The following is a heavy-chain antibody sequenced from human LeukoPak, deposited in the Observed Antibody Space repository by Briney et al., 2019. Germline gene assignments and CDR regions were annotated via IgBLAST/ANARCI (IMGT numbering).Heavy chain of an antibody. CDR1: GGSISSYY. Sequence: PSETLSLTCTVSGGSISSYYWSWIRQPPGKGLEWIGYIYYSGSTNYNPSLMSRVTMSVDTSKTQFSLKLSSVTAADTAVYYCASSYSSSWYEYNWFDPWGQGTLVTVSS. V-gene: IGHV4-59*01. CDR2: IYYSGST. D-gene: IGHD6-13*01. CDR3: ASSYSSSWYEYNWFDP. J-gene: IGHJ5*02.